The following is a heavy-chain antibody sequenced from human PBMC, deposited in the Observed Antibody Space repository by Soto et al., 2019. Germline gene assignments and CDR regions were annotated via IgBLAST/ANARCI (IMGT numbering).Heavy chain of an antibody. CDR2: VSHTGRT. V-gene: IGHV4-59*08. CDR3: ARRVYGDYDHPSDI. CDR1: GGSIIDYY. Sequence: QVQLQESGPGLVRPSETLSLTCTVSGGSIIDYYWSWIRQPPGKELEWIGYVSHTGRTNYNPSLSSRVTILADTSKNQFSLKLNSVTAADTAVYYCARRVYGDYDHPSDIWGQGTMVTVSS. J-gene: IGHJ3*02. D-gene: IGHD4-17*01.